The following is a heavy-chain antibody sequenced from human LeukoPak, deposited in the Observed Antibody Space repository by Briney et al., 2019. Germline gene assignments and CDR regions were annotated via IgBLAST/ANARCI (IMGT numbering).Heavy chain of an antibody. V-gene: IGHV3-23*01. CDR1: GFTFSTYG. Sequence: GGSLRLSCAASGFTFSTYGMSWVRQAPGKGLEWVSVISGSGGSTYYADSVRGRFTISGDNSKNTLSLQMNSLRAEDTAVYYCAKGYRYSDYWGQGTLVTVSS. D-gene: IGHD1-26*01. CDR2: ISGSGGST. CDR3: AKGYRYSDY. J-gene: IGHJ4*02.